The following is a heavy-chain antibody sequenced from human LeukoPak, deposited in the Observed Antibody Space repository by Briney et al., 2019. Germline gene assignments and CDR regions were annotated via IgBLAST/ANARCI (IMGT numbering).Heavy chain of an antibody. J-gene: IGHJ4*02. D-gene: IGHD1-26*01. CDR1: GFTFSSYG. V-gene: IGHV3-30*18. Sequence: GGPLRLSCAASGFTFSSYGMQWVRQAPGKGLEWVAVISYEGSTSYYADSVKGRFTISRDNSKNTLYLQMNGLRAEDTAVYYCAKEGFGNYYSAYFDYWGQGTLVTVSS. CDR2: ISYEGSTS. CDR3: AKEGFGNYYSAYFDY.